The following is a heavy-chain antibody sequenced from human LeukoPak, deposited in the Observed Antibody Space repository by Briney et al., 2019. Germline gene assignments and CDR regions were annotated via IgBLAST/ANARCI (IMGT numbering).Heavy chain of an antibody. CDR2: ISGSGGGT. CDR1: GFTFSSYA. V-gene: IGHV3-23*01. J-gene: IGHJ4*02. D-gene: IGHD3-22*01. Sequence: GGSLRLSCAASGFTFSSYAMSWVRQAPGKGLEWVSAISGSGGGTYYADSVKGRFTISRDNSKNTLYLQMNSLRAEDTAVYYCANWDSSGGHFDYWGQGTLVTVSS. CDR3: ANWDSSGGHFDY.